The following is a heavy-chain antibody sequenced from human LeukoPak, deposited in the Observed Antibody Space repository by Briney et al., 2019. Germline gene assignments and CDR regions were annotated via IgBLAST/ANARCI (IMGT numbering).Heavy chain of an antibody. D-gene: IGHD4-11*01. V-gene: IGHV3-30*02. J-gene: IGHJ6*03. Sequence: GGSLRLSCAASGFTFSSYAMHWVRQAPGKGLKWVAFIQFDGNNKYYADSVKGRFTISRDNSKNTLYLQMSSLGPEDTAMYYCSKTTVNTYYYFMDVWGKGTTVTVSS. CDR1: GFTFSSYA. CDR2: IQFDGNNK. CDR3: SKTTVNTYYYFMDV.